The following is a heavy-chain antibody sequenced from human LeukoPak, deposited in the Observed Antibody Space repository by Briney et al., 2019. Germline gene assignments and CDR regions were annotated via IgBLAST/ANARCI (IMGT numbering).Heavy chain of an antibody. V-gene: IGHV3-33*01. CDR1: GFTFTSFG. Sequence: GGSLRLSCAASGFTFTSFGMHWVRQAPGKGLEWVAVIWYDGGNKYYADSVKGRFTISRDNSKNTLYLQMNSLRAEDTAVYYCARDTDYYESSGINDYWGQGTLVTVSS. J-gene: IGHJ4*02. D-gene: IGHD3-22*01. CDR2: IWYDGGNK. CDR3: ARDTDYYESSGINDY.